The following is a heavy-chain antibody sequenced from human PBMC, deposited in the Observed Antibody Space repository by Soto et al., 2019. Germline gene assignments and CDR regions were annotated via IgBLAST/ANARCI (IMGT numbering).Heavy chain of an antibody. CDR3: ARESSGWFYYYYYGMDV. J-gene: IGHJ6*02. V-gene: IGHV1-3*01. CDR2: INAGNGNT. CDR1: GYTFTSYA. Sequence: ASVKVSCKASGYTFTSYAMHWVRQAPGQRLEWMGWINAGNGNTKYSQKFQGRVTITRDTSASTAYMELSSLRSEDTAVYYCARESSGWFYYYYYGMDVWGQGTTVTVSS. D-gene: IGHD6-19*01.